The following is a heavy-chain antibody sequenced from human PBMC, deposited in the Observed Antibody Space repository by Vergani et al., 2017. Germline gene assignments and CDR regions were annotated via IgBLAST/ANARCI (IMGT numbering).Heavy chain of an antibody. D-gene: IGHD3-10*01. V-gene: IGHV4-59*01. CDR3: ARNMVRGVRYYGMDV. CDR1: GGSLSSYY. Sequence: QVQLQESGPGLVKPSETLSLTCTVSGGSLSSYYWSWIRQPPGKGREWIGYIYYSGSTNYNPSLKSRVTISVDTAKNQFSLKLSSVTAADTAVYYCARNMVRGVRYYGMDVWGQGP. CDR2: IYYSGST. J-gene: IGHJ6*02.